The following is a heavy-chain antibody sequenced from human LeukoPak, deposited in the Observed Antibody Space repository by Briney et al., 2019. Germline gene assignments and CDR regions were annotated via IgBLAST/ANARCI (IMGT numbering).Heavy chain of an antibody. CDR1: GGSISSSSYY. V-gene: IGHV4-39*07. J-gene: IGHJ5*02. Sequence: SETLSLTCTVSGGSISSSSYYWGWIRQPPGKGLEWIGSLYYTGNTYYNPSLKSRVTVSVDTSKNQFSLKLSFVTAADTAVYYCARAVSYYDIRDPWGQGTLVTVSS. D-gene: IGHD3-9*01. CDR3: ARAVSYYDIRDP. CDR2: LYYTGNT.